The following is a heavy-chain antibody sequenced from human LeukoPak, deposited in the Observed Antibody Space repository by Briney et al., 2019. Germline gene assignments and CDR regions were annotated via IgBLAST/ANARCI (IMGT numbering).Heavy chain of an antibody. V-gene: IGHV3-21*01. CDR2: ISSSSSYI. Sequence: GGSLRLSCAASGFTFSSYSMNWVRQAPGKGLEWVSSISSSSSYIYYADSVKGRFTMSRDNAKNSLYLQMNSLRAEDTAVYYCTRGSSSGSTFLDYWGQGTLVTVSS. CDR3: TRGSSSGSTFLDY. D-gene: IGHD6-19*01. CDR1: GFTFSSYS. J-gene: IGHJ4*02.